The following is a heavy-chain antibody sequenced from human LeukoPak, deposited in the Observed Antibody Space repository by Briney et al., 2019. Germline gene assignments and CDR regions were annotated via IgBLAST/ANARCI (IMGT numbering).Heavy chain of an antibody. CDR1: GGSISSSSYY. V-gene: IGHV4-39*01. CDR2: IYYSGST. D-gene: IGHD2-2*01. Sequence: PSETLSLTCTVSGGSISSSSYYWGWIRQPPGKGLEWIGSIYYSGSTYYNPSLKSRVTISVDTSKNQFSLKLSSVTAADTAVYYCARTLGYCSGTSCPFDYWGQGTLVTVSS. J-gene: IGHJ4*02. CDR3: ARTLGYCSGTSCPFDY.